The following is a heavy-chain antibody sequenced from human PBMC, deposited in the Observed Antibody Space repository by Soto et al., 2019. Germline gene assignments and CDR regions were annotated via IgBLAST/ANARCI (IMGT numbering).Heavy chain of an antibody. CDR1: GFAFNNYG. CDR2: ISKSDYT. J-gene: IGHJ4*02. D-gene: IGHD2-2*01. V-gene: IGHV3-21*01. CDR3: AREDSIIIPAVSDF. Sequence: GGSLRLSCTVSGFAFNNYGINWVRQAPGKGLEWVSSISKSDYTYYSDSVKGRFAISRDNAKSSVSLQMNTLRVEDTAVYYCAREDSIIIPAVSDFWGQRTLFTVPS.